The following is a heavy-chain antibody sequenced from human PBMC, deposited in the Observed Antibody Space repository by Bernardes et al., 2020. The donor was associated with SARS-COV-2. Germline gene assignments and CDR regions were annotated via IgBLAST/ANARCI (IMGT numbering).Heavy chain of an antibody. D-gene: IGHD3-10*01. CDR3: AKFWSGGQQGPFDY. J-gene: IGHJ4*02. CDR1: GFTFSSYA. CDR2: ISGSGGAT. Sequence: GGSLRLSCAASGFTFSSYAMTWVRQAPGKGLEWVSAISGSGGATYYADSVKGRFTISRDNSKNTLYLQMNSLRAEDTAVYYCAKFWSGGQQGPFDYWGQGTLVTVSS. V-gene: IGHV3-23*01.